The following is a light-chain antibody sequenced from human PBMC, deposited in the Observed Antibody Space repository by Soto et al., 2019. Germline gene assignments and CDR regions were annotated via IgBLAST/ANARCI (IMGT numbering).Light chain of an antibody. CDR1: SGHSGYI. Sequence: QPVLTQSSAASASLGSSVKLTCTLSSGHSGYIIAWHLQQPGQAPRYLMRVEVSGIYNKGSGVPDRFSGSSSGADRHLVISHVQSEDEAEYFCETWDNDNVVFGGGTKLTVL. V-gene: IGLV4-60*03. CDR3: ETWDNDNVV. J-gene: IGLJ2*01. CDR2: VEVSGIY.